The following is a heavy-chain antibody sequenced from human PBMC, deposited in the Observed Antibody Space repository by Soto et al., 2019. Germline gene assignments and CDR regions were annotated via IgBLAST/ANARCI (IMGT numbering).Heavy chain of an antibody. CDR2: IHYSGST. V-gene: IGHV4-59*01. D-gene: IGHD3-22*01. J-gene: IGHJ5*02. Sequence: QVHLQESGPGLVKPSETLSLTCSVSGGSISSYYWSWIRQPPGKGLEWIGYIHYSGSTNYNPSLKSRVTMSVDPPKNQFPLKLTSLTAADTAVYFGARDSTGYYPGGYNWFDPWGQGILVTVSS. CDR1: GGSISSYY. CDR3: ARDSTGYYPGGYNWFDP.